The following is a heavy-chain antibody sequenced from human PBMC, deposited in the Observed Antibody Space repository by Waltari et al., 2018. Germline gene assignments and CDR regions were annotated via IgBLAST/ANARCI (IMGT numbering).Heavy chain of an antibody. J-gene: IGHJ4*02. Sequence: QVQLVESGGGLVKPGGSLRLSCAASGFTFSDYYMSWIRQAPGKGREGVSYISRSGSTIYYADAVKGRFTIARDNAKNSLYLQMNSLRAEDTAVYYCARDQWLNSWSQDYWGQGTLVTVSS. CDR3: ARDQWLNSWSQDY. V-gene: IGHV3-11*04. CDR2: ISRSGSTI. D-gene: IGHD6-13*01. CDR1: GFTFSDYY.